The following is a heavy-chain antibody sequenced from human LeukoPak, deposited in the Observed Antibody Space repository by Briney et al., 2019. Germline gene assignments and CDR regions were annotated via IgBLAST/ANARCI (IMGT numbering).Heavy chain of an antibody. CDR2: IYYSGST. D-gene: IGHD3-10*01. CDR3: ASPLWPNYYYYYMDV. J-gene: IGHJ6*03. CDR1: GGSISSYY. Sequence: PSETLSLTCTVSGGSISSYYWSWIRQPPGKGLEWIGYIYYSGSTNYNPSLKSRVTISVDTSKNQFSLKLSSVTAADTAVYYCASPLWPNYYYYYMDVWGKGTTVTVSS. V-gene: IGHV4-59*01.